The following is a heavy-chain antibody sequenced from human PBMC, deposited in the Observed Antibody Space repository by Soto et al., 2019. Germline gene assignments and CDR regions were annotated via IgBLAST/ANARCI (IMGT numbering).Heavy chain of an antibody. J-gene: IGHJ6*02. CDR2: IYGDGRT. V-gene: IGHV3-53*01. CDR1: GFTVSTDY. Sequence: EVQLVESGGGLIQPGGSLRLACAASGFTVSTDYMTWVRQAPGQGLEWVSVIYGDGRTFYADSVKGRFTISRDNSKNTXXXQMNSLRAEDTAVYYCTRGRTTVTTSTYYGLDVWGQGTTVTVSS. CDR3: TRGRTTVTTSTYYGLDV. D-gene: IGHD4-4*01.